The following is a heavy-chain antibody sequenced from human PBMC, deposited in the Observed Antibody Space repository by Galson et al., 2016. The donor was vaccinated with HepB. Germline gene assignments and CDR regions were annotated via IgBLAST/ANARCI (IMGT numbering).Heavy chain of an antibody. V-gene: IGHV3-74*03. CDR2: INTDGTIT. J-gene: IGHJ4*02. Sequence: SLRLSCAASGFSFSYYWMHWVRQVPGKGLVWVSRINTDGTITTYADSVKGRFTISRDSSKNTLFLQMNSLRAEDTAVYYCATPRDSSGSYFPPRDWGQGTLVTVSS. D-gene: IGHD1-26*01. CDR1: GFSFSYYW. CDR3: ATPRDSSGSYFPPRD.